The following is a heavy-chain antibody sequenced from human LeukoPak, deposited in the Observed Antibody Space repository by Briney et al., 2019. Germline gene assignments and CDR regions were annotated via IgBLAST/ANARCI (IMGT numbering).Heavy chain of an antibody. CDR1: GGSISSYY. CDR2: IYYSGST. V-gene: IGHV4-59*01. J-gene: IGHJ5*02. Sequence: SETLSHTCTVSGGSISSYYWSWIRQPPGKGLEWIGYIYYSGSTNYNPSLKSRVTISVDTSKNQFSLKLSSVTAADTAVYYCARVTKRSTSCCYNWFDPWGQGTLVTVSS. CDR3: ARVTKRSTSCCYNWFDP. D-gene: IGHD2-2*01.